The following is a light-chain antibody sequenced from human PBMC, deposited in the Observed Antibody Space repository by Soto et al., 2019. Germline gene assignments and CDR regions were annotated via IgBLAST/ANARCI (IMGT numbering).Light chain of an antibody. V-gene: IGKV1-39*01. CDR2: SSS. Sequence: DIEMTQSPSSLSASVGDRVTISCRTSQTINNNLNLYQQRPGKAPKLLIYSSSSLLSGVPPRFSGSGSGTDFTLTISSLQPEDFATYFCQQTYFTPITFGQGTRLDIK. CDR3: QQTYFTPIT. J-gene: IGKJ5*01. CDR1: QTINNN.